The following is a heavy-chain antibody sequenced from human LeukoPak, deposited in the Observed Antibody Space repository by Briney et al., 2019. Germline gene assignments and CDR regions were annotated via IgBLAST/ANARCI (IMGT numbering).Heavy chain of an antibody. V-gene: IGHV1-69*02. Sequence: ASVKVSCKASGGTFSRYTISWVRQAPGQGLEWMGSIIPILGIANYAQKFQGRVTITADKSTSTAYMELSSLRSEDTAVYYCARARGRIQQFYYFDYWGQGTLVTASS. D-gene: IGHD5-18*01. J-gene: IGHJ4*02. CDR3: ARARGRIQQFYYFDY. CDR2: IIPILGIA. CDR1: GGTFSRYT.